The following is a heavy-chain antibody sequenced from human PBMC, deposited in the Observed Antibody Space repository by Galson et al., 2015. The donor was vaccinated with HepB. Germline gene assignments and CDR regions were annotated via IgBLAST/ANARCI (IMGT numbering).Heavy chain of an antibody. CDR1: GYTFTNYA. D-gene: IGHD2-2*01. Sequence: SVKVSCKASGYTFTNYAMHWVRQAPGQRLEWMGWINAGNGDTKYSQKFQGRVTITGDTSASTAYMALSSLRSEDTAVYYCARQCTSTNCPMGYWGQGTLITVSS. CDR3: ARQCTSTNCPMGY. V-gene: IGHV1-3*01. J-gene: IGHJ4*02. CDR2: INAGNGDT.